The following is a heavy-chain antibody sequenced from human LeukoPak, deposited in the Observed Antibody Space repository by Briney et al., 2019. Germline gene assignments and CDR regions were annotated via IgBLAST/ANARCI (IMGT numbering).Heavy chain of an antibody. Sequence: TGGSLRLSCAASGFTFSSYSMNWVRQAPGKGLEWVSSISSSSSYIFYADSVKGRFTISRDNSKNTLYLQMNSLRAEDTAVYYCARGGLGDYLFDYWGQGTLVTVSS. J-gene: IGHJ4*02. CDR2: ISSSSSYI. CDR1: GFTFSSYS. V-gene: IGHV3-21*01. CDR3: ARGGLGDYLFDY. D-gene: IGHD4-17*01.